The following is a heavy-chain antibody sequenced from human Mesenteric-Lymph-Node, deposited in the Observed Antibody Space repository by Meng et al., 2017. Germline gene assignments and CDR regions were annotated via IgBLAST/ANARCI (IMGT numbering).Heavy chain of an antibody. J-gene: IGHJ4*02. CDR1: GFTFSSYW. CDR2: IKQDGSEK. CDR3: ARGAATMGRYYFDY. D-gene: IGHD5-24*01. V-gene: IGHV3-7*01. Sequence: GGSLRLSCVASGFTFSSYWMTWVRQAPGKGLEWVANIKQDGSEKYYVDSVKGRFTISRDNAQNSLYLQMNSLRAEDTALFYCARGAATMGRYYFDYWGQGTLVTGSS.